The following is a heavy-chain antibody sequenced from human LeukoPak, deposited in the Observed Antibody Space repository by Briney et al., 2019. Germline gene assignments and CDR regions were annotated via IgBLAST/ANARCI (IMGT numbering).Heavy chain of an antibody. J-gene: IGHJ5*02. CDR1: GGAISNYY. Sequence: PSETLSLTCTVSGGAISNYYWSWIRQPPGKGLEWIGYIYYSGSTNYNPSLKSRVTILVHTSKNQFSLILNSVTAADTAVYYCARVGLRSSWQLSSWGQGTLVTVSS. CDR2: IYYSGST. V-gene: IGHV4-59*01. D-gene: IGHD6-13*01. CDR3: ARVGLRSSWQLSS.